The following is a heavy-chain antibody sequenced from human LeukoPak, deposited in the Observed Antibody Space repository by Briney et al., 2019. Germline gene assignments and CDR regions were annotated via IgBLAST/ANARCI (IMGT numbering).Heavy chain of an antibody. CDR1: GFTVSTNY. J-gene: IGHJ4*02. Sequence: GGSLRLSCAATGFTVSTNYMSWVRQAPGKGLEWVPVFYSGGNTYYADSVKGRFTVSSDNSKNTLYLQMDSLRAEDTAVYYCVRDQNYWGQGTLVTVSS. CDR2: FYSGGNT. V-gene: IGHV3-53*01. CDR3: VRDQNY.